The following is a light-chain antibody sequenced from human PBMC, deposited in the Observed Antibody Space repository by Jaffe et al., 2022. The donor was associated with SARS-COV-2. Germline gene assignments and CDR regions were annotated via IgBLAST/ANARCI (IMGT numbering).Light chain of an antibody. Sequence: QSALTQPASVSGSPGQSITIPCTGTSSDIGTFNFVSWYQQHPGKAPKLIIYDVTNRPSGVSDRFSGSKSGNTASLTISTLQAEDEADYYCSSYTSTSPYVFGTGTKVTVL. CDR2: DVT. J-gene: IGLJ1*01. CDR3: SSYTSTSPYV. CDR1: SSDIGTFNF. V-gene: IGLV2-14*03.